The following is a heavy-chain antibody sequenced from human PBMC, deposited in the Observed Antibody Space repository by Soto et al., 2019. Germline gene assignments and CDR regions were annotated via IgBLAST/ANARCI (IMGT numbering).Heavy chain of an antibody. D-gene: IGHD5-12*01. CDR1: GFTFSSYG. J-gene: IGHJ6*02. Sequence: QVQLVESGGGVVQPGRSLRLSCAASGFTFSSYGMHWVRQAPGKGLEWVAVIWYDGSNKYYADSVKGRFTISRDNSKNTLYLQMNSLRAEDTAVYYCARMGYSGYDFHYGMDVWGQGTTVTVSS. V-gene: IGHV3-33*01. CDR2: IWYDGSNK. CDR3: ARMGYSGYDFHYGMDV.